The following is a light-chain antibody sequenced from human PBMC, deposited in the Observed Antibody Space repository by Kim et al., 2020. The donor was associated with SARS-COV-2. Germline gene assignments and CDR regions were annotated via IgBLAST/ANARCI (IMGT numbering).Light chain of an antibody. J-gene: IGKJ2*01. CDR3: QQYNNWPPYT. CDR2: GAS. V-gene: IGKV3-15*01. CDR1: QSVSSN. Sequence: SPGERATRSCRASQSVSSNLAWYQQKPGQAPRLLIYGASTRATGIPARFSGSGSGTEFTLTISSLQSEDFAVYYCQQYNNWPPYTFGQGTKVDIK.